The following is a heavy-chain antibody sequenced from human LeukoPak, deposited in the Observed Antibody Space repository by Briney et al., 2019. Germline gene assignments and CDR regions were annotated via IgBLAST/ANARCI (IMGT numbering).Heavy chain of an antibody. Sequence: PGGSLRLSCAASGFTFSSYAMHWVRQAPGQGLEWVAVLSYDGTIKSYADSVKGRFTISRDTSKNTLYLQMNSLRAEDTAVYYCARDLVAGSPDFFDYWGQGTLVTVSS. V-gene: IGHV3-30-3*01. J-gene: IGHJ4*02. CDR3: ARDLVAGSPDFFDY. CDR1: GFTFSSYA. D-gene: IGHD6-19*01. CDR2: LSYDGTIK.